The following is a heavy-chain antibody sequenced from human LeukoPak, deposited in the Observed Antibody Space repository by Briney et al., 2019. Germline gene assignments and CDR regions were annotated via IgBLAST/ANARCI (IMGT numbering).Heavy chain of an antibody. CDR3: AIMHGYYDGSGYWVQ. CDR2: ISPSADRT. CDR1: GFTFSSYA. D-gene: IGHD3-22*01. J-gene: IGHJ4*02. Sequence: GGSLRLSCAASGFTFSSYAMSWVRQAPGKGLEWVSFISPSADRTSNADSVEGRFAISRDNPRNTLYLQMNSLRDEDTAVYYCAIMHGYYDGSGYWVQWGQGTLVTVSS. V-gene: IGHV3-23*01.